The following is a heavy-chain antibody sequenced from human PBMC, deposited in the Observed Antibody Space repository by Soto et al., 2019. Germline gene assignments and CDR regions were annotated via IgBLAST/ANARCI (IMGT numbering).Heavy chain of an antibody. J-gene: IGHJ4*02. CDR1: GFTFSNYA. V-gene: IGHV3-23*01. CDR3: ARNCGVDCHSVFFY. CDR2: ISGGGGSS. Sequence: EVQLLESGGGLVQPGGSLRLSCAASGFTFSNYAMSWVRQAPGKGLEWVSGISGGGGSSYYADSVKGRFTISRDNSKNTLYLQMISLRAEDTAVYYCARNCGVDCHSVFFYWGQGTLVIVSS. D-gene: IGHD2-21*02.